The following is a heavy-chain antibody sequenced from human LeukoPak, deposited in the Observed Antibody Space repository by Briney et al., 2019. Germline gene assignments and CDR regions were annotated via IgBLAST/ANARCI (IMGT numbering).Heavy chain of an antibody. D-gene: IGHD4-17*01. Sequence: GGSLRLSCAASGFTFSSYGMHWVRQAPGKGLDWVAFIRYDGSNKYYADSVKGRFTISRDNSKNTLYLQMNSLRAEDTAVYYCAKDRYGDYGTFDYWGQGTLVTVSS. CDR1: GFTFSSYG. V-gene: IGHV3-30*02. CDR2: IRYDGSNK. CDR3: AKDRYGDYGTFDY. J-gene: IGHJ4*02.